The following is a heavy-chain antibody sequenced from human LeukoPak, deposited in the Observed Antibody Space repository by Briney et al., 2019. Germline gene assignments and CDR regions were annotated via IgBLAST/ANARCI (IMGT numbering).Heavy chain of an antibody. CDR2: IWYDGSNK. V-gene: IGHV3-33*06. Sequence: PGGSLRLSCAASGFTFSSYGMHWVRQAPGKGLEWVAVIWYDGSNKYYADSVKGRFTISRDNSKNTLYLQMNSLRAKDTAVYYCAKDALALRYFDWLPRSYFDYWGQGTLVTVSS. CDR1: GFTFSSYG. CDR3: AKDALALRYFDWLPRSYFDY. D-gene: IGHD3-9*01. J-gene: IGHJ4*02.